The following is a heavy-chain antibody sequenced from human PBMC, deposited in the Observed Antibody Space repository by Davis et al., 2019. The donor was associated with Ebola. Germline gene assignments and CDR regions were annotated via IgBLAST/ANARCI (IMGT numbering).Heavy chain of an antibody. CDR3: AKVDTAMADYYYYGMDV. Sequence: SETLSLTCTVSGGSISSTNYHWGWIRQPPGKGLEWIGSIYYSGSTYYNPSLKSRVTISVDTSKNQFSLKLSSVTAADTAVYYCAKVDTAMADYYYYGMDVWGKGTTVTVSS. CDR1: GGSISSTNYH. D-gene: IGHD5-18*01. CDR2: IYYSGST. V-gene: IGHV4-39*07. J-gene: IGHJ6*04.